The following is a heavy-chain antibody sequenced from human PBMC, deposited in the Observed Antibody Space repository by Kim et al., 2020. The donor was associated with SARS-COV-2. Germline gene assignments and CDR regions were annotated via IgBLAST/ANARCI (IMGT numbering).Heavy chain of an antibody. D-gene: IGHD3-3*01. J-gene: IGHJ4*02. CDR3: AKTQLDYDFWSGYYHYFDS. CDR2: ISGSGGST. CDR1: GFTFSSYA. Sequence: GGSLRLSCAASGFTFSSYAMSWVRQAPGKGLEWVSAISGSGGSTYYADSVKGRFTISRDNSKKTLYLQMNSLRAEDTAVYYCAKTQLDYDFWSGYYHYFDSWGQGTLVTVSS. V-gene: IGHV3-23*01.